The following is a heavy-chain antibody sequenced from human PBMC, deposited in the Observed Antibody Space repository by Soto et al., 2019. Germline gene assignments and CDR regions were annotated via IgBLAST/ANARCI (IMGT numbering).Heavy chain of an antibody. CDR3: ARVEDYGDVDWYFDL. J-gene: IGHJ2*01. CDR1: GGTFSSYT. CDR2: IIPILGIA. V-gene: IGHV1-69*02. Sequence: ASVKVSCKASGGTFSSYTISWVRQAPGQGLEWMGRIIPILGIANYAQKFQGRVTITADKSTSTAYMELSSLRSEDTAVYYCARVEDYGDVDWYFDLWGRGTLVTVSS. D-gene: IGHD4-17*01.